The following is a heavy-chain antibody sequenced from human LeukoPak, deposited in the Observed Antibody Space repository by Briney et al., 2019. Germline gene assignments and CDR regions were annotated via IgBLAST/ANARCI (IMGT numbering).Heavy chain of an antibody. V-gene: IGHV1-2*02. CDR3: ARDKRMVRGVIIKGTFDY. D-gene: IGHD3-10*01. Sequence: ASVKVSCKASGYTFTGYYMHWVRQAPGQGLEWMGWINPNSGGTNYAQKFQGRVTMTRDTSISTAYMELSRLRSDDTAVYYCARDKRMVRGVIIKGTFDYWGQGTLVTVSS. J-gene: IGHJ4*02. CDR1: GYTFTGYY. CDR2: INPNSGGT.